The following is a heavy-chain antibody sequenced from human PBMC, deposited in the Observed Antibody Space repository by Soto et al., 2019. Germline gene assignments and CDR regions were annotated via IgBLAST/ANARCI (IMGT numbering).Heavy chain of an antibody. D-gene: IGHD2-21*02. J-gene: IGHJ4*02. CDR1: GDTFPDYD. CDR3: ARGGHVVVVTAALDY. Sequence: QVQLVQSGAEVKKPGASVKVSCKASGDTFPDYDIHWVRQAPGQGLEWMGTVNPSGGHTTYAQHFLGRMTMPRAASTSTLYMELTSLTSEHTAVYYCARGGHVVVVTAALDYWGQGTLVTVSS. CDR2: VNPSGGHT. V-gene: IGHV1-46*01.